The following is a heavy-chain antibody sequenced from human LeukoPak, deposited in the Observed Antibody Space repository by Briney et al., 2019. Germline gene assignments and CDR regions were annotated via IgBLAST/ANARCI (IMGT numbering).Heavy chain of an antibody. J-gene: IGHJ3*02. Sequence: SQTLSLTCTVSGGSISSGSYYWSWIRQPPGKGLEWIGEINHSGSTNYNPSLKSRVTISVDTSKNQFSLKLSSVTAADTAVYYCATSEGGYCSGGSCFIDAFDIWGQGTMVTVSS. V-gene: IGHV4-39*07. CDR2: INHSGST. CDR1: GGSISSGSYY. D-gene: IGHD2-15*01. CDR3: ATSEGGYCSGGSCFIDAFDI.